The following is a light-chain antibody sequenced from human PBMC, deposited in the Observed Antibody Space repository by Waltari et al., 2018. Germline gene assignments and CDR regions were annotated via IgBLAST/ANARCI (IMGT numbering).Light chain of an antibody. CDR1: QSISSW. V-gene: IGKV1-5*03. J-gene: IGKJ4*01. CDR3: QQYNSFPLT. Sequence: DIQMTQSPSTLSASVGDRVTITCRASQSISSWLAWYQQKPGKAPKLLIYTASNLESGVPSRFSGSGSGTEFALTISSLQPDDFATYYCQQYNSFPLTFGGGTKVEMK. CDR2: TAS.